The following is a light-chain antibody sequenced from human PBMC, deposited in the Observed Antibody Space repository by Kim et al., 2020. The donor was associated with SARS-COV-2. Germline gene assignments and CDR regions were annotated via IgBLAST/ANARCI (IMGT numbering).Light chain of an antibody. CDR2: QDT. J-gene: IGLJ2*01. Sequence: SYELTQPPSVSVSPGQTASITCSGDKLGDKYASWYQQKPGQSPVLVIYQDTKRPSGIPERFSGSNSGNTATLTISGTQAMDGADYYCQAWASSTVVFGGGTQLTVL. CDR3: QAWASSTVV. V-gene: IGLV3-1*01. CDR1: KLGDKY.